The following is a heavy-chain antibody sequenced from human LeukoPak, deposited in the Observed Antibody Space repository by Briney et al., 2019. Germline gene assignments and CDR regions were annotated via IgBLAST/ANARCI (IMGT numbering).Heavy chain of an antibody. J-gene: IGHJ4*02. CDR2: INTNTGNP. V-gene: IGHV7-4-1*02. CDR1: GYTSTSYA. D-gene: IGHD3-10*01. CDR3: ARGGVLLWFGELSL. Sequence: ASVKVSCKASGYTSTSYAMNWVRQAPGQGLEWMGWINTNTGNPTYAQGFTGRFVFSLDTSVSTAYLQISSLKAEDTAVYYCARGGVLLWFGELSLWGQGTLVTLSS.